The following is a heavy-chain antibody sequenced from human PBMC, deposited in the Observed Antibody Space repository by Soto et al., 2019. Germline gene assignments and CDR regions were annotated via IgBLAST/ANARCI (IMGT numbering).Heavy chain of an antibody. CDR1: GFTFSSYG. CDR3: AKEVPAATYYFDY. J-gene: IGHJ4*02. Sequence: ESVGGVVQPGRSLRLSCAASGFTFSSYGMHWVRQAPGKGLEWVAVISYDGSNKYYADSVKGRFTISRDNSKNTLYLQMNSLRAEDTAVYYCAKEVPAATYYFDYWGQGTLVTVSS. CDR2: ISYDGSNK. D-gene: IGHD2-2*01. V-gene: IGHV3-30*18.